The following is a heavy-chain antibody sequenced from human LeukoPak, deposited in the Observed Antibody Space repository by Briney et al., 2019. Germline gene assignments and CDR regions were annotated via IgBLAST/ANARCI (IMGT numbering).Heavy chain of an antibody. D-gene: IGHD3-10*01. V-gene: IGHV4-4*09. CDR3: ARRGAGHSNYWYFDL. CDR2: IYTSGST. CDR1: GGSISSYY. Sequence: SETLSLTCTVSGGSISSYYWSWIRQPPGKGLEWIGYIYTSGSTNYNPSLKSRVTISVDTSKNQFSLKLSSVTAADTAVYYCARRGAGHSNYWYFDLWGQGTLVTVSS. J-gene: IGHJ2*01.